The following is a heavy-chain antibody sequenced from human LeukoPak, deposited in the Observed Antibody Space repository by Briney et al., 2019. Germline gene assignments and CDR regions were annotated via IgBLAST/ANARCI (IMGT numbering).Heavy chain of an antibody. J-gene: IGHJ5*02. V-gene: IGHV1-2*02. CDR3: ARAMGIAGNYAHNWFDP. D-gene: IGHD1-7*01. CDR2: INPNSGGT. Sequence: RASVKVSCKASGYTFTGYYMHWVRQAPGQGLEWMGWINPNSGGTNYAQRFQGRVTMTRDTSNSTAYMELSRLRSDDPAVYYCARAMGIAGNYAHNWFDPWGQGTRVTVSS. CDR1: GYTFTGYY.